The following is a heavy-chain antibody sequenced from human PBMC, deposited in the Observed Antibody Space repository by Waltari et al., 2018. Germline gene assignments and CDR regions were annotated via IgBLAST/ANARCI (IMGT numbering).Heavy chain of an antibody. CDR3: ARLAYFDIWSEADVFDI. D-gene: IGHD3-3*01. J-gene: IGHJ3*02. CDR1: GFTLGDYA. Sequence: EVQLVESGGGLVQPGRSLRLSCTASGFTLGDYALRWVCQVPGTGLQWVGFVRSKTYGGTAVYATSVKGRITISRDDSKNIAYLQMDSLKIDDTAVYYCARLAYFDIWSEADVFDIWGQGTMVTVSS. V-gene: IGHV3-49*04. CDR2: VRSKTYGGTA.